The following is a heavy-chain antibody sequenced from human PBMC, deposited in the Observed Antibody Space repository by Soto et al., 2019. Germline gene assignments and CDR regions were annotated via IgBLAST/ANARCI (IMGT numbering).Heavy chain of an antibody. CDR1: GYTFNSHA. D-gene: IGHD6-19*01. V-gene: IGHV1-3*01. CDR2: INAGNGNT. J-gene: IGHJ5*02. CDR3: ARDQSGIGWYVDWFDP. Sequence: QVQLMQSGAEVKKPGASVKVSCKASGYTFNSHAIHWVRQAPGQRLEWMGWINAGNGNTKYSQNFKGRVTFTRDTVGTTVYMELTSLTSEDTAVYYCARDQSGIGWYVDWFDPWGQGTLVTVSS.